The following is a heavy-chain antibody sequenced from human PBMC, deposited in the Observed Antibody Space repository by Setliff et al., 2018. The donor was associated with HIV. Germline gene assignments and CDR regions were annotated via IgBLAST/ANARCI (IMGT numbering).Heavy chain of an antibody. D-gene: IGHD3-10*01. CDR3: ARSRWLSNTAYYFDF. CDR1: NFSIGRGYY. CDR2: MYYVGST. J-gene: IGHJ4*02. V-gene: IGHV4-38-2*02. Sequence: SETLSLTCSVSNFSIGRGYYWGWIRLPPGERPEWIGSMYYVGSTYYHPSFESRSSISIDTSENTLSLSLTSVTVADTAVYFCARSRWLSNTAYYFDFWGRGKLVTSPQ.